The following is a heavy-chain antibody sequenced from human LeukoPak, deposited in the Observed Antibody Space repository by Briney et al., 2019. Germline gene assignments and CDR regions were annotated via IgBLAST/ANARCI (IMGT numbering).Heavy chain of an antibody. J-gene: IGHJ3*01. Sequence: ASVKVSCKASGYTFINYAMHWVRQAPGQRLEWMGWINAGNGNTKFSQKFQGRVTITRDTSASTAYMQLSSLRSEDTAVCYCARDRGYSDGSSDVWGQGTMVTVSS. D-gene: IGHD5-18*01. CDR3: ARDRGYSDGSSDV. V-gene: IGHV1-3*01. CDR2: INAGNGNT. CDR1: GYTFINYA.